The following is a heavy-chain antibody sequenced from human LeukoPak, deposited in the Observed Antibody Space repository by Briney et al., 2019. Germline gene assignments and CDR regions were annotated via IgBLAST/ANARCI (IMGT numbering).Heavy chain of an antibody. D-gene: IGHD3-9*01. J-gene: IGHJ1*01. Sequence: PSETLSLTCAVYGGSFSGYYRSWIRQPPGKGLEWIGEINHSGSTNYNPSLKSRVTISVDTSKNQFSLKLSSVTAADTAVYYCARGAHVLRYFDWSAGVTVYFQHWGQGTLVTVSS. V-gene: IGHV4-34*01. CDR3: ARGAHVLRYFDWSAGVTVYFQH. CDR1: GGSFSGYY. CDR2: INHSGST.